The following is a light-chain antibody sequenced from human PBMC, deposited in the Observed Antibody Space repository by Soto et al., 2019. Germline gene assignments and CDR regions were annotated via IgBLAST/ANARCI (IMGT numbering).Light chain of an antibody. CDR3: QQYGSSRT. CDR1: QSVSSY. Sequence: EIMLTQSPATLSLSPEERATLSCRASQSVSSYLAWYQQKPGQAPRLLIYDASNRAAGIPARFSGSGSGTDFTLTISSLEPEDFAVYYCQQYGSSRTVGQGTKVDIK. V-gene: IGKV3-11*01. CDR2: DAS. J-gene: IGKJ1*01.